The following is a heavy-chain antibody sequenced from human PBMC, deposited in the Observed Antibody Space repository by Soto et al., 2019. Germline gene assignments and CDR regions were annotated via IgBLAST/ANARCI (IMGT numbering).Heavy chain of an antibody. CDR2: IIPIFGTA. J-gene: IGHJ4*02. V-gene: IGHV1-69*06. CDR3: ARDRSGYEYYFDY. D-gene: IGHD5-12*01. Sequence: GASVKVSCKASGGTFSSYAISWVRRAPGQGLEWMGGIIPIFGTANYAQKFQGRVTITADKSTSTAYMELSSLRSEDTAVYYCARDRSGYEYYFDYWGQGTLVTV. CDR1: GGTFSSYA.